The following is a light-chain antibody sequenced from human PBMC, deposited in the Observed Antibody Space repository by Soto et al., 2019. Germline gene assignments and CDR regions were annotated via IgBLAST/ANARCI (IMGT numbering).Light chain of an antibody. J-gene: IGLJ7*01. CDR3: SSYTSSGSVI. CDR1: SSDVGAYDY. V-gene: IGLV2-14*03. CDR2: DVN. Sequence: QSVLTQPASVSGSPGQSIAISCTGTSSDVGAYDYVSWYQQHPGKAPKLMINDVNHRPSGVSNRFSGSKSGNTASLTISGLQAEDEADYYYSSYTSSGSVIFGGGTQLTVL.